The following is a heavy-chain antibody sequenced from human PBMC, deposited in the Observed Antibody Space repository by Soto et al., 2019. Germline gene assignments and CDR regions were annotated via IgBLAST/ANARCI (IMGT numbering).Heavy chain of an antibody. CDR2: ISASGGRT. Sequence: EVQLLESGGGLVQPGGSLRLSCAASGFTFSSFFMTWVRQAPGKGLEWVSSISASGGRTYYADSVKGRFTISRDDSKNTLYLQMNSLRADDTALYYCAKDLTADSGSYFGWFDPWGQGTLVTVSS. CDR1: GFTFSSFF. J-gene: IGHJ5*02. V-gene: IGHV3-23*01. CDR3: AKDLTADSGSYFGWFDP. D-gene: IGHD1-26*01.